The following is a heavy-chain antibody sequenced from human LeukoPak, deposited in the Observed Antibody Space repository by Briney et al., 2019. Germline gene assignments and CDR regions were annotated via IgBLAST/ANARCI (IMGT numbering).Heavy chain of an antibody. CDR1: GFTFSSYA. D-gene: IGHD2/OR15-2a*01. V-gene: IGHV3-30*04. CDR2: ISYDGSNK. Sequence: PGGSLRLSCAASGFTFSSYAMHWVRQAPGKGLEWVAVISYDGSNKYYVDSVKGRFTISRDNPKNTLYAQMNSLRAEDTAVYYCARDPNITPDYWGQGTLVTVSS. CDR3: ARDPNITPDY. J-gene: IGHJ4*02.